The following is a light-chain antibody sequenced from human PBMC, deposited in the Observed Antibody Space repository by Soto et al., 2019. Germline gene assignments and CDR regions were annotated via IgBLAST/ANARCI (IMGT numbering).Light chain of an antibody. CDR2: DAS. CDR1: QDITNY. V-gene: IGKV1-33*01. Sequence: DIQMTQSPSSLSASVGDRVTITCQASQDITNYLNWCQQKPGKAPNLLIYDASNLTTGVPSRFSGSSSATDFTFTISSLQPEDIATYKYNTLPPLTFGGGTKVDSK. CDR3: YKYNTLPPLT. J-gene: IGKJ4*01.